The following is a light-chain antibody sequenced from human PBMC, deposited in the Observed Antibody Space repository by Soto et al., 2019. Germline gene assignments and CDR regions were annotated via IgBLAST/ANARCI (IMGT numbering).Light chain of an antibody. V-gene: IGLV1-40*01. CDR2: GNS. J-gene: IGLJ1*01. CDR3: QSYDSSLSGSNG. Sequence: QSVLTQPPSVSGAPGQRVTISCTGSSSNIGAGYDVHWYQQLPGTAPKLLIYGNSNRPSGVPDRFSGSKSGTSASLAITGLQAEDEADYYCQSYDSSLSGSNGFGTGTKVTGL. CDR1: SSNIGAGYD.